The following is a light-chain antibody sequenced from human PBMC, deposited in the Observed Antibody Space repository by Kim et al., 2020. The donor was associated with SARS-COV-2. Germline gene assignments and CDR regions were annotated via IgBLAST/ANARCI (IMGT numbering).Light chain of an antibody. CDR1: QSVGSY. CDR2: DAS. Sequence: EIVLTQSPATLSVSPGERATLSCRASQSVGSYLAWYQERVGQAPRLLIYDASNRATGIPARFSGSGSGTDFTLTISSLEPDDFAVYYCQQRRQWPLITFGQGTRLEIK. CDR3: QQRRQWPLIT. V-gene: IGKV3-11*01. J-gene: IGKJ5*01.